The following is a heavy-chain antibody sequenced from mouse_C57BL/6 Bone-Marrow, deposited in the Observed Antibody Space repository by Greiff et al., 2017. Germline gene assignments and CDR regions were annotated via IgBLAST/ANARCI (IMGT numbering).Heavy chain of an antibody. CDR2: IYPRDGGT. D-gene: IGHD1-1*01. J-gene: IGHJ1*03. CDR1: GYTFTSYE. Sequence: VKLMESGPELVKPGASVKLSCKASGYTFTSYEINWVKQRPGQGLEWIGWIYPRDGGTKYNEKFKGKATLTVDTSSSTAYMELHSLTSEDSAVYCCAKLEVNGSSGDWSLDVWGTGTTVTVSS. V-gene: IGHV1-85*01. CDR3: AKLEVNGSSGDWSLDV.